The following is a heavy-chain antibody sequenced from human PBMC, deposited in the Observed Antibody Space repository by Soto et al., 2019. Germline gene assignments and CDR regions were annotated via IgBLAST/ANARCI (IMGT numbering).Heavy chain of an antibody. Sequence: QVQLVESGGGVVQPGRSLRLSCAASGFTFSSYGMHWVRQAPGKGLEWVAVISYDGSNKYYADSVKGRFTISRDNSKNTLYLQMNSLSAEDTAVYYCAKGGEVLGYWGQGTLVTVSS. CDR1: GFTFSSYG. V-gene: IGHV3-30*18. CDR2: ISYDGSNK. D-gene: IGHD3-10*01. CDR3: AKGGEVLGY. J-gene: IGHJ4*02.